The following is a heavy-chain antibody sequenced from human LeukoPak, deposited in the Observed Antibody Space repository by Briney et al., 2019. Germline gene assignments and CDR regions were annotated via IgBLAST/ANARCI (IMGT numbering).Heavy chain of an antibody. CDR1: GGSISIYY. Sequence: SETLSLTCIVSGGSISIYYWSWIRQPAGKGLEWIGHFYTSGSTNYNPSLKSRVTMSLDTSKNQFSLNLSSVTAADTAVYYCARAPSITMVRGVPYYYYMDVWGKGTTVTVSS. V-gene: IGHV4-4*07. J-gene: IGHJ6*03. CDR2: FYTSGST. CDR3: ARAPSITMVRGVPYYYYMDV. D-gene: IGHD3-10*01.